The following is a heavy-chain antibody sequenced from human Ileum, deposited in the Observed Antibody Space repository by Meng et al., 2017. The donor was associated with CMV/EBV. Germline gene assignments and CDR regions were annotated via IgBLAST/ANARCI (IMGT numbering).Heavy chain of an antibody. J-gene: IGHJ4*02. D-gene: IGHD3-9*01. CDR3: ARGRRYLFY. CDR2: INQSGST. CDR1: GESFSGYY. Sequence: QVQLHQWGAGLLKPSETLSLTCAVYGESFSGYYWDWIRQSPGKGLEWIGQINQSGSTNYNPSLKSRVTISLDTSKNQFSLKLSSVTAADAAMYYCARGRRYLFYWSQGTLVTVSS. V-gene: IGHV4-34*01.